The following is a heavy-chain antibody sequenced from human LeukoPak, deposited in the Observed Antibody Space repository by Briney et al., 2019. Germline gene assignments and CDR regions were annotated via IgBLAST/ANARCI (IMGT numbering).Heavy chain of an antibody. CDR3: AKAMPLSDGSGWYVWGYFDY. CDR2: ISWNSGSI. D-gene: IGHD6-19*01. CDR1: GFTFSSYA. Sequence: QAGGSLRLSCAASGFTFSSYAMSWVRQAPGKGLEWVSGISWNSGSIGYADSVKGRFTISRDNAKNSLYLQMNSLRAEDTALYYCAKAMPLSDGSGWYVWGYFDYWGQGTLVTVSS. V-gene: IGHV3-9*01. J-gene: IGHJ4*02.